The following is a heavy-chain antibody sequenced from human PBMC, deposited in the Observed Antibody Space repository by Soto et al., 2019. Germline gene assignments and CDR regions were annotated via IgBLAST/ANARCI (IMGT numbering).Heavy chain of an antibody. Sequence: GGSLRLSCAAFGFDFNKYAMTWVRQAPGKGLQWVSSITSNGDSTYYADSVKGRFTTPRDNSKNTLYLQMNSLRADDTAVFYCAKDSPSYTTSPFYFDSWGQGTLVTVSS. J-gene: IGHJ4*02. D-gene: IGHD2-2*02. CDR2: ITSNGDST. CDR3: AKDSPSYTTSPFYFDS. V-gene: IGHV3-23*01. CDR1: GFDFNKYA.